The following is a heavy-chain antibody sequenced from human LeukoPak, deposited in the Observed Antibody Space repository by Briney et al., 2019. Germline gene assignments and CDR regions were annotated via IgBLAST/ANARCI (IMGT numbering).Heavy chain of an antibody. CDR3: TRGSGRYVMVDW. D-gene: IGHD6-19*01. CDR1: GFTFADFT. Sequence: PGGSLRLSCTASGFTFADFTVSWFRQSPGQGLEWVGFIRSNVYGGTTEHAAPVEARFTISRDDSNSIAYPQMNSLKTEDTAVYYCTRGSGRYVMVDWWGQGTLVTVSS. CDR2: IRSNVYGGTT. J-gene: IGHJ4*02. V-gene: IGHV3-49*03.